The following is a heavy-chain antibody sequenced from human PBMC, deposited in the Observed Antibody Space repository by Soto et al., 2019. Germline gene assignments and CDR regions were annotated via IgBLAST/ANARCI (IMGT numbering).Heavy chain of an antibody. D-gene: IGHD3-3*01. J-gene: IGHJ4*02. CDR3: AGITIFGVVTIDY. CDR1: GGSISSYY. V-gene: IGHV4-59*08. CDR2: IYYSGST. Sequence: PSETLSLTCTVSGGSISSYYWSWIRQPPGKGLEWIGYIYYSGSTNYNPSLKSRVTISVDTSKNQFSLKLSSVTAADTAVYYCAGITIFGVVTIDYWGQGTLVTVSS.